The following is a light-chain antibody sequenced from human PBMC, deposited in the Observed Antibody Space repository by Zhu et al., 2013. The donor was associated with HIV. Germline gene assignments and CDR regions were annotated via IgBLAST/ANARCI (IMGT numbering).Light chain of an antibody. Sequence: SSLLTQDPAVSVALGQTVRITCQGDTLRSFYASWYQQKSGQAPIRVIYNNDKRPSGIPDRFSGSSSGSTASLTITEAQADDEADYYCNSWDNTGRHPVFGGGTRVTVL. CDR1: TLRSFY. V-gene: IGLV3-19*02. CDR2: NND. CDR3: NSWDNTGRHPV. J-gene: IGLJ3*02.